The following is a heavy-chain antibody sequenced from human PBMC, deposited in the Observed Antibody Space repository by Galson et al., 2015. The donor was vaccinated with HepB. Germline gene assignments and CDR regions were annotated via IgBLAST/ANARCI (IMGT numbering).Heavy chain of an antibody. CDR2: IYYTGNT. CDR3: ARGDTMVRGVAGA. D-gene: IGHD3-10*01. Sequence: TLSLTCTVSGGSISSGGYYWSWIRQHPGKGLEWIGYIYYTGNTYYNPSLKSRVTISVDTSKNQFSLKLSSVTAADTAVYYCARGDTMVRGVAGAWGQGTLVTVSS. V-gene: IGHV4-31*03. J-gene: IGHJ5*02. CDR1: GGSISSGGYY.